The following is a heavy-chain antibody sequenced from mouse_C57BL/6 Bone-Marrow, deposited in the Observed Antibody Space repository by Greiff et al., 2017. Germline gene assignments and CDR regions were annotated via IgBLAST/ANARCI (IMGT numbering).Heavy chain of an antibody. CDR3: AREDYYGRDYAMDY. J-gene: IGHJ4*01. CDR2: IDPSDSYT. CDR1: GYTFTSYW. D-gene: IGHD1-1*01. Sequence: VQLQQPGAELVMPGASVKLSCKASGYTFTSYWMHWVKQRPGQGLEWIGEIDPSDSYTNYNQKFKGKSTLTVDKSSSTAYMQLSSLTSEDSAVYYGAREDYYGRDYAMDYWGQGTSVTVSS. V-gene: IGHV1-69*01.